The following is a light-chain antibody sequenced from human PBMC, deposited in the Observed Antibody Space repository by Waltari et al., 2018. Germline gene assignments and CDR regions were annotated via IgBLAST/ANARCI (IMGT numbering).Light chain of an antibody. V-gene: IGKV3-20*01. CDR1: QSVGRF. Sequence: SCRASQSVGRFLAWDQQKPGQAPRLLIYHASIRATGIPDRFSGSGSGTDFSLTISGLEPEDFAVYYCQKYVNLPATFGQGTKVEIK. J-gene: IGKJ1*01. CDR3: QKYVNLPAT. CDR2: HAS.